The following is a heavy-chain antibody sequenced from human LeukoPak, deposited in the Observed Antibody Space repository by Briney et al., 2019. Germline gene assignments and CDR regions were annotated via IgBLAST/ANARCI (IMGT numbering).Heavy chain of an antibody. V-gene: IGHV4-59*01. Sequence: SETLSLTCTVSGGSIRNYYWSWIRQSPGRGLEWIGDISDSGRTSYNPSLMSRVTISVDTSKNQFSLKVNSVTAADTAVYYCARHAYSNYEHWYFDLWGRSTLVTVSS. CDR2: ISDSGRT. J-gene: IGHJ2*01. D-gene: IGHD4-11*01. CDR3: ARHAYSNYEHWYFDL. CDR1: GGSIRNYY.